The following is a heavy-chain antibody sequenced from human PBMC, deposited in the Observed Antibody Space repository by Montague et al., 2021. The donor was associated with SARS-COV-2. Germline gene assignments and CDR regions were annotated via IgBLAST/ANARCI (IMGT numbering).Heavy chain of an antibody. D-gene: IGHD4-23*01. CDR3: ARWDPQTLTLIGLRGKSASDY. CDR1: GGSFSGYY. J-gene: IGHJ4*02. CDR2: INHSGTT. Sequence: SETLSLTCAVYGGSFSGYYWTWIRQSPGKGLEWIAEINHSGTTNYNFNPSLRSRVTISVDTSKNQISLKLSSVTAADTGVYYCARWDPQTLTLIGLRGKSASDYWGQGTLVTVSS. V-gene: IGHV4-34*01.